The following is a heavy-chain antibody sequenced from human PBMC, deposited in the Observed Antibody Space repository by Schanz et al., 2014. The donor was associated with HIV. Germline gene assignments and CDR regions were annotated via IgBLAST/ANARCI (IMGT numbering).Heavy chain of an antibody. V-gene: IGHV1-18*01. CDR3: ARGAAEMATMTPWRY. CDR2: ISAYNGNT. D-gene: IGHD5-12*01. CDR1: GYTFTSYG. J-gene: IGHJ4*02. Sequence: QVQLVQSGAEVKKPGASVKVSCKASGYTFTSYGISWVRQAPGQGLEWMGWISAYNGNTKYAQKLQGRLTMTTDTSTSTAYMDLRSLRSDDTAVYYCARGAAEMATMTPWRYWGQGTLVTVSS.